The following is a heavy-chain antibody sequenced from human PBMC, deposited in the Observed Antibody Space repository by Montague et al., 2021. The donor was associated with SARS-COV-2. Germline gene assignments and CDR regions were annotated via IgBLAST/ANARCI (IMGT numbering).Heavy chain of an antibody. D-gene: IGHD6-13*01. CDR3: ARVGRQQLVRSSGMDV. V-gene: IGHV4-39*07. Sequence: SETLSLTCTVSGGSTSSSSYYWGWIRQPPGKGLEWIGSVYYSGSTYYNPSLKSRVTISVDTSKNQFSLKLSSVTAADTAVYYCARVGRQQLVRSSGMDVWGQGTTVTVSS. CDR1: GGSTSSSSYY. J-gene: IGHJ6*02. CDR2: VYYSGST.